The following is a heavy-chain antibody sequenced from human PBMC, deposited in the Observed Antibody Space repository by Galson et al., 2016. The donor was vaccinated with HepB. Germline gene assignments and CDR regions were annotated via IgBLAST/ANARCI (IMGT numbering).Heavy chain of an antibody. Sequence: SLRLSCAASGFTFSSYWMHWVRQAPGKGLVWVSRINSDGSTTSYADSVKGRFTIPRDNAKNTLYLQMNSLRAEDTAVYYCASHIYGYLSNYWGQGTLVTVSS. J-gene: IGHJ4*02. V-gene: IGHV3-74*01. CDR3: ASHIYGYLSNY. CDR2: INSDGSTT. D-gene: IGHD5-18*01. CDR1: GFTFSSYW.